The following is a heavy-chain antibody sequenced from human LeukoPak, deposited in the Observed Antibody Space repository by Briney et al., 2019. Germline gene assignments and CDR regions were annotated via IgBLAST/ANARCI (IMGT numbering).Heavy chain of an antibody. CDR2: LWGNNKNI. CDR1: GFTFSTHT. V-gene: IGHV3-23*01. J-gene: IGHJ4*02. D-gene: IGHD5-12*01. Sequence: GGSLRLSCTASGFTFSTHTMSWVRQAPGKGLEWVSALWGNNKNIYYADSVKGRFTISRDNSGNMVYLQMSDLRVEDTAVYYCAKDLKPDSGYDVDHWGQGTLVTVSS. CDR3: AKDLKPDSGYDVDH.